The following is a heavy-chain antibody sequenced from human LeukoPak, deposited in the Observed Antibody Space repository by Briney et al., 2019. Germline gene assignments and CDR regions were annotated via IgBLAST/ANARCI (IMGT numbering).Heavy chain of an antibody. V-gene: IGHV3-30*02. Sequence: GGSLRLSCVASGFTFASYNMHWARQAPGKGLEWVGFLYSDSHIENYSDSVKGRFTVSRDNSKNTLFLQMASLRSEDTAVYYCVKDGGICDLDYWGQGIQVTVSS. J-gene: IGHJ4*02. CDR3: VKDGGICDLDY. D-gene: IGHD2-21*01. CDR1: GFTFASYN. CDR2: LYSDSHIE.